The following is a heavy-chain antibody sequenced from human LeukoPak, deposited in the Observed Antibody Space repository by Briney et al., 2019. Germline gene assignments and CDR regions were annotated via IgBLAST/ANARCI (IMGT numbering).Heavy chain of an antibody. D-gene: IGHD6-19*01. CDR2: IYYSGST. CDR3: ARVYTSGWYHWFDP. CDR1: GGSISSSSYY. J-gene: IGHJ5*02. Sequence: SETLSLTCTVSGGSISSSSYYWGWIRQPPGKGLEWIGSIYYSGSTYYNPSLKSRVTISVDTSKNQFSLKLSSVTAADMALYYCARVYTSGWYHWFDPWGQGALVTVSS. V-gene: IGHV4-39*07.